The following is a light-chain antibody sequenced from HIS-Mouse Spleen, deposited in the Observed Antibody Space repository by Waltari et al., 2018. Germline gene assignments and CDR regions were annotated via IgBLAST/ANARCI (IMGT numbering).Light chain of an antibody. CDR2: EDS. CDR3: YSTDSSGNHRV. J-gene: IGLJ2*01. V-gene: IGLV3-10*01. CDR1: ALPKKY. Sequence: SYELTQPPSVSVSPGQTARITCSGDALPKKYAYWYQQKSGQAPVLVIYEDSKRPSGIHERFSGSSSGTMATWTSSGAQVEDEADYYCYSTDSSGNHRVFGGGTKLTVL.